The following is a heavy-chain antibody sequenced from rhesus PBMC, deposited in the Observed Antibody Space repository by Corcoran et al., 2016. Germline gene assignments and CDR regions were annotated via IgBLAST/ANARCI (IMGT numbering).Heavy chain of an antibody. J-gene: IGHJ4*01. CDR2: ISYSGRT. V-gene: IGHV4-122*02. D-gene: IGHD1-44*02. CDR3: AREGSYPDY. Sequence: QMQLQESGPGLVKTSETLSLTLAVPGYSRRRVYGWCWIRHPPGKRIVWIGYISYSGRTSYSPSLKSRVIISRDTSKNQFSLKLSSVTAADTGVYYCAREGSYPDYWGQGVLVTVSS. CDR1: GYSRRRVYG.